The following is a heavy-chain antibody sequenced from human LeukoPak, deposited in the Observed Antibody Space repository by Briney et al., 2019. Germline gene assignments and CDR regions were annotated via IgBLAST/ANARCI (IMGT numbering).Heavy chain of an antibody. D-gene: IGHD2-15*01. CDR2: INHSGST. J-gene: IGHJ6*04. Sequence: SETLPLTCGLCGGSLSGYYWSLIRHPPEEGLEWIGEINHSGSTNYNPSLKSRVTISVDTSKNQFSLKLSSVTAADTAVYCCARGRLSRYGMDVWGKGTTVTVSS. CDR1: GGSLSGYY. V-gene: IGHV4-34*01. CDR3: ARGRLSRYGMDV.